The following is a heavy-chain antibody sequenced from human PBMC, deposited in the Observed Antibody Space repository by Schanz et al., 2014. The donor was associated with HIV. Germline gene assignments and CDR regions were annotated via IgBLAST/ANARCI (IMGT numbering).Heavy chain of an antibody. CDR2: IWYDGSNK. D-gene: IGHD3-10*01. CDR3: AKCPTMVRGTGMDV. V-gene: IGHV3-33*06. J-gene: IGHJ6*02. Sequence: QVQLVESGGGVVQPGRSLRLSCAASGFTFSSYGMHWVRQAPGKGLEWVAVIWYDGSNKYYADSVKGRFTISRDNSENTLDLQMTSLRAEDTAVYYCAKCPTMVRGTGMDVWGQGTTVTVSS. CDR1: GFTFSSYG.